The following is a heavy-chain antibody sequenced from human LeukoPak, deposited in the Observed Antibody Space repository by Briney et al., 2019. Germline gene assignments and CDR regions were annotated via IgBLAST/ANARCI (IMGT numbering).Heavy chain of an antibody. CDR3: ARAPTSISHPKWFDA. CDR2: IYPGDYDT. V-gene: IGHV5-51*01. Sequence: GESLKVSCKGSGYSFTSYWIGWVRQMPGKGLEWMGIIYPGDYDTRYSPSFQGQVTISVDKSISIAYLQWSSLKASDTAMYYCARAPTSISHPKWFDAWGQGTQVTVSS. CDR1: GYSFTSYW. D-gene: IGHD2-2*01. J-gene: IGHJ5*02.